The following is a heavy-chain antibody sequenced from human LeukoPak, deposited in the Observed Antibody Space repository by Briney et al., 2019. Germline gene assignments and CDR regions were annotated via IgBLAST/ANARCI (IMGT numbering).Heavy chain of an antibody. CDR1: GYTFTRYG. V-gene: IGHV1-2*02. CDR2: INPKDGRT. CDR3: ARVIGGSSGDF. J-gene: IGHJ4*02. D-gene: IGHD2-15*01. Sequence: ASVKVSCKASGYTFTRYGVSWVRQAPGQGLEWVGWINPKDGRTNYAQRFQDRVTMTRDTSISTAYMDLSSLRSDDTAVYYCARVIGGSSGDFWGQGTLVTVSS.